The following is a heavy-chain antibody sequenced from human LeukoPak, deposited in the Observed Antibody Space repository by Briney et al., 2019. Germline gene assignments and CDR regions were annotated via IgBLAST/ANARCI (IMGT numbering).Heavy chain of an antibody. CDR1: GGSFSGYY. CDR3: ARSGWSGYYDAFDI. J-gene: IGHJ3*02. Sequence: MSSETLSLTCAVYGGSFSGYYWSWLRQPPGKGLEWIGEINHSGSTNYNPSLKSRVTISVDTSKNQFSLKLSSVTAADTAVYCCARSGWSGYYDAFDIWGQGTMVTVSS. V-gene: IGHV4-34*01. CDR2: INHSGST. D-gene: IGHD3-3*01.